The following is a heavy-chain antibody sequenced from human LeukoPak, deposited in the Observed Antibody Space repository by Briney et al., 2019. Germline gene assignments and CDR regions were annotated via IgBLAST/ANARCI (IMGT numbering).Heavy chain of an antibody. Sequence: VASVEVSCKTSGYTFTDYYIYWVRQAPGQGLEWMGWISPNSGGTNYAQKFQGRVTMTRDTSISTAYMELNRLRSDDTAVYYCAREGNNNWSDYWGQGTLVTVSS. V-gene: IGHV1-2*02. D-gene: IGHD1-1*01. CDR1: GYTFTDYY. CDR2: ISPNSGGT. J-gene: IGHJ4*02. CDR3: AREGNNNWSDY.